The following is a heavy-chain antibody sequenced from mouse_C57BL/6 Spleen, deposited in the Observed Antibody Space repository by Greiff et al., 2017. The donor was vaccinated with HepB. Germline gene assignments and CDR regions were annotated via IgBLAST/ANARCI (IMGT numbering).Heavy chain of an antibody. CDR1: GYTFTEYT. CDR3: ARHEGGYDAYYAMDY. Sequence: VKLQESGAELVKPGASVKLSCKASGYTFTEYTIHWVEQRSGQGLEWIGWFYPGSGSIKYNEKFKDKATLTADKSSSTVYMELSRLTSEDSAVYFCARHEGGYDAYYAMDYWGQGTSVTVSS. V-gene: IGHV1-62-2*01. J-gene: IGHJ4*01. CDR2: FYPGSGSI. D-gene: IGHD2-2*01.